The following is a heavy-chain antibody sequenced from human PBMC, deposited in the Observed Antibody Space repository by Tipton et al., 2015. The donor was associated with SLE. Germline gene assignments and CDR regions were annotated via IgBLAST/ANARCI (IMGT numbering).Heavy chain of an antibody. CDR2: IYYSGST. CDR3: ARGLLILDSSWPSFDY. Sequence: TLSLTCTVSGGSISSSSYYWGWIRQPPGKGLEWIGSIYYSGSTYYNPSLKSRVTISVDTSKNQISLKLSSVTAADTAVYYCARGLLILDSSWPSFDYWGQGTLVTVSS. V-gene: IGHV4-39*07. D-gene: IGHD6-13*01. CDR1: GGSISSSSYY. J-gene: IGHJ4*02.